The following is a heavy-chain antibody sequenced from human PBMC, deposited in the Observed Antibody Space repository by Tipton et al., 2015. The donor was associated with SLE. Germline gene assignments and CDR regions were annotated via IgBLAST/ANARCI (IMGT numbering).Heavy chain of an antibody. CDR1: GGSFSGYY. CDR2: INHSGGT. V-gene: IGHV4-34*01. Sequence: TLSLTCAVYGGSFSGYYWSWIRQPPGKGLEWIGEINHSGGTNYNPSLKSRLTISVDTSKNQFSLKLSSVTAADTAVYYCARASSGSDNWFDPWGQGTLVTVSS. CDR3: ARASSGSDNWFDP. D-gene: IGHD3-3*01. J-gene: IGHJ5*02.